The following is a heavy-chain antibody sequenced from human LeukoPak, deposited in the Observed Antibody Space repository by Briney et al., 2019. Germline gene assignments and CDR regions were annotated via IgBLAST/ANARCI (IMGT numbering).Heavy chain of an antibody. CDR1: GFSFSTFG. CDR3: ARDPKGSGSEFDY. Sequence: PGGSLRLSCAASGFSFSTFGMHWARRAPGKGLEWVAVIWNDGSKKFYAESVKGRFTISRDNSQNTLYLQMNSLRAEDTAVYYCARDPKGSGSEFDYWGQGTLVTISS. CDR2: IWNDGSKK. V-gene: IGHV3-33*08. J-gene: IGHJ4*02. D-gene: IGHD1-26*01.